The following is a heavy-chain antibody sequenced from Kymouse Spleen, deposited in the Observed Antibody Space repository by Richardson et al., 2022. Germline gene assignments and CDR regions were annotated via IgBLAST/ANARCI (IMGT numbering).Heavy chain of an antibody. D-gene: IGHD4-17*01,IGHD4-23*01. CDR1: GGSFSGYY. Sequence: QVQLQQWGAGLLKPSETLSLTCAVYGGSFSGYYWSWIRQPPGKGLEWIGEINHSGSTNYNPSLKSRVTISVDTSKNQFSLKLSSVTAADTAVYYCARRGYGAFDYWGQGTLVTVSS. J-gene: IGHJ4*02. V-gene: IGHV4-34*01. CDR3: ARRGYGAFDY. CDR2: INHSGST.